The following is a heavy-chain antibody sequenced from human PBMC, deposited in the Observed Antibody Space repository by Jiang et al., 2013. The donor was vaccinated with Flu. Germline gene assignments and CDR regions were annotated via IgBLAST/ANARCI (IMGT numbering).Heavy chain of an antibody. D-gene: IGHD3-22*01. Sequence: QLLESGGGLVQPGGSLRLSCAASGFTFSSFAMSWVRQAPGKGLEWVSTISGSGDSTYYADSVKGRSTISRDNSKNTLYLQMKSLRAEDTAVFYCAKGQRSDYDSSEFDYWGQGSLVTVSS. CDR3: AKGQRSDYDSSEFDY. CDR1: GFTFSSFA. CDR2: ISGSGDST. V-gene: IGHV3-23*01. J-gene: IGHJ4*02.